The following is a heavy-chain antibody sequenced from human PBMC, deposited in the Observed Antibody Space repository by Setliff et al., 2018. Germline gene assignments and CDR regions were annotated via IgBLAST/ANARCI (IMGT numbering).Heavy chain of an antibody. V-gene: IGHV4-38-2*01. D-gene: IGHD2-2*01. CDR3: VRTSTRRYFDL. J-gene: IGHJ2*01. Sequence: SETLSLTCSVSNFSVTTVYCWGWVRQPPGKGLEWIANVYYSGSTFYRPSLQSRVTMSVDTAKNKFSLNLHSVTAADTAVYYCVRTSTRRYFDLWGRGTLVTVSS. CDR2: VYYSGST. CDR1: NFSVTTVYC.